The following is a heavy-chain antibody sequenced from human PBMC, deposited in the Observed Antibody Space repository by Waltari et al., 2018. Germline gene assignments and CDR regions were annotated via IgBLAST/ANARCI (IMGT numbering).Heavy chain of an antibody. CDR1: GGTFSSYA. Sequence: QVQLVQSGAEVKKPGSSVKVSCKASGGTFSSYAISWVRQAPGQGLEWMGGINPMFGTAKYAEKFQGRGTSTADESTSTAYMELSSLRSEDTAVYYCARDRVWGSSGQFDYWGQGTLVTVSS. CDR2: INPMFGTA. V-gene: IGHV1-69*13. D-gene: IGHD6-6*01. CDR3: ARDRVWGSSGQFDY. J-gene: IGHJ4*02.